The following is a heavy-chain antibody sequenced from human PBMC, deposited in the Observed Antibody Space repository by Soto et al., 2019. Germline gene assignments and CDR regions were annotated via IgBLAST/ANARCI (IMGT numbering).Heavy chain of an antibody. CDR2: ISYAATNK. CDR1: GFTFSSYG. J-gene: IGHJ4*02. V-gene: IGHV3-30*18. Sequence: QVQLVESGGGVVQPGRSLRLSCAASGFTFSSYGMHWVRQAPGKGLEWVAVISYAATNKYYADSVKGRFTISRDNSKNTMFLQMNSLRVEDTAVYYCAKGVFGSGWYGGWDYWGQGTQVTVSS. CDR3: AKGVFGSGWYGGWDY. D-gene: IGHD6-19*01.